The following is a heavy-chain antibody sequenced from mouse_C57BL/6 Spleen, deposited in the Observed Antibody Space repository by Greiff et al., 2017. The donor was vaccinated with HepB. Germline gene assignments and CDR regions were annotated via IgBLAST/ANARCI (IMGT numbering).Heavy chain of an antibody. CDR1: GFTFSDYY. D-gene: IGHD4-1*01. Sequence: EVQLVESEGGLVQPGSSMKLSCTASGFTFSDYYMAWVRQVPEKGLEWVANINYDGSSTYYLDSLKSRFIISRDNAKNILYLQMSSLKSEDTATYYCARDRTGRLYFDYWGQGTTLTVSS. CDR3: ARDRTGRLYFDY. CDR2: INYDGSST. V-gene: IGHV5-16*01. J-gene: IGHJ2*01.